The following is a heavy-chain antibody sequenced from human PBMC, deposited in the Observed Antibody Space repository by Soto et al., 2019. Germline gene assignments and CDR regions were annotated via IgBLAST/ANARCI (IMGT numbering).Heavy chain of an antibody. CDR1: GYTFTSYG. V-gene: IGHV1-18*04. Sequence: ASVKVSCKASGYTFTSYGISWVRQAPGQGLEWMGWISAYNGNTNYAQKLQGRVTMTTDTSTSTAYMELRSLRSDDTAVYYCAREEYFSSACCPGPPSNWCAPWVQGTRV. D-gene: IGHD2-2*01. CDR3: AREEYFSSACCPGPPSNWCAP. J-gene: IGHJ5*02. CDR2: ISAYNGNT.